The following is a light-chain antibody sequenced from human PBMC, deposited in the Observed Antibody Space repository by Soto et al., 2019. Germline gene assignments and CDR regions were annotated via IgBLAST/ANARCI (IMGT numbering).Light chain of an antibody. CDR3: QQYGTSIT. J-gene: IGKJ5*01. CDR2: GPS. Sequence: EIVMTQSPSTLPVSPGERATLSCRASHSVSSNLAWYQQKPGQTPRLLIYGPSTRATGIPARLSGSGSGTDLTLTISRLEPEDFAVYYCQQYGTSITFGQGTRLEIK. V-gene: IGKV3-15*01. CDR1: HSVSSN.